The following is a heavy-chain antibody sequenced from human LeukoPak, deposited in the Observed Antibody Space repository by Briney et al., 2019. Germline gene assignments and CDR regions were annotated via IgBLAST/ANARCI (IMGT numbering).Heavy chain of an antibody. V-gene: IGHV3-7*01. CDR1: GFTFSSFW. D-gene: IGHD2-15*01. J-gene: IGHJ4*02. Sequence: PGGSLRLSCEASGFTFSSFWMGWFRQAPGKGLEGVANIKQDGSEKYYVDSVKGRFNISRDNAKNSLYLQMNSLRAEDTAVYYCARDGLSDIVVVVAAFDYWGQGTLVTVSS. CDR3: ARDGLSDIVVVVAAFDY. CDR2: IKQDGSEK.